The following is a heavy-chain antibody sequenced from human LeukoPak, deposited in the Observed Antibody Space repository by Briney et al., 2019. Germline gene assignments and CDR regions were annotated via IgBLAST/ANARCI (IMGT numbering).Heavy chain of an antibody. CDR1: GYTFTSYG. J-gene: IGHJ4*02. V-gene: IGHV1-18*01. D-gene: IGHD3-16*02. CDR3: ATRGRLRLGELSLYHY. CDR2: ISAYNGNT. Sequence: ASVTVSCKASGYTFTSYGISWVRQAPGQGLEWMGWISAYNGNTNYAQKLQGRVTMTTDTSTSIAYMELRSLRSDDTAVYYCATRGRLRLGELSLYHYWGQGTLVTVSS.